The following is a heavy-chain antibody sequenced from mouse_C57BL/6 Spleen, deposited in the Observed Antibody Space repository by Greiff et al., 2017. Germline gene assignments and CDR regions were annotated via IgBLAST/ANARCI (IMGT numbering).Heavy chain of an antibody. V-gene: IGHV2-6-1*01. CDR1: GFSLTSYG. CDR3: ARHQNWDNYAMDY. Sequence: VKLVESGPGLVAPSQSLSITCTVSGFSLTSYGVHWVRQPPGKGLEWLVVIWSDGSTTYNSALKSRLSISKDNSKSQVFLKMNSLQTDDTAMYYCARHQNWDNYAMDYWGQGTSVTVSS. CDR2: IWSDGST. D-gene: IGHD4-1*01. J-gene: IGHJ4*01.